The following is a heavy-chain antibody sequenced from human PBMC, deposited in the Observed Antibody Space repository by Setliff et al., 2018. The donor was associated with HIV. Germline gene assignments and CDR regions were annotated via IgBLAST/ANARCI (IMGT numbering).Heavy chain of an antibody. V-gene: IGHV4-39*02. Sequence: SETLSLTCNVSGGSIRSSSYYWGWIRQPPGKGLEWIGTIYYRGSTYYNPSLKSRVTISVDTSKNQFSLKLTSVTAADTAVYYCAREGGTGRSSWYGAYWYDPWGQGTLVTVSS. CDR1: GGSIRSSSYY. CDR3: AREGGTGRSSWYGAYWYDP. CDR2: IYYRGST. J-gene: IGHJ5*02. D-gene: IGHD6-13*01.